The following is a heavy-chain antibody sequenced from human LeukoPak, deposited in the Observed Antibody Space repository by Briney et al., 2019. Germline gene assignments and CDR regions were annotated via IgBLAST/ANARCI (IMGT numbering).Heavy chain of an antibody. CDR3: AREDSYGYFDY. CDR1: GGSISSRSYY. J-gene: IGHJ4*02. V-gene: IGHV4-39*02. D-gene: IGHD5-18*01. CDR2: IYYSGST. Sequence: SETLSLTCTVSGGSISSRSYYWGWIRQPPGKGLEWIGIIYYSGSTYSNPSLRSRVTISVDTSKNQFSLKLSSVTAADTAVYYCAREDSYGYFDYWGQGTLVTVSS.